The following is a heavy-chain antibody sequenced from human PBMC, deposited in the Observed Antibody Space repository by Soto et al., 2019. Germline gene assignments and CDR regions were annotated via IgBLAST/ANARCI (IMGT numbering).Heavy chain of an antibody. J-gene: IGHJ4*02. CDR3: ARRMSGASGIFDY. D-gene: IGHD6-13*01. CDR1: GGSISSYY. Sequence: SETLSLTCTVSGGSISSYYWSWIRQPPGKGLEWIGYIYYSGSTNYNPSLKSRVAISVDTSKNQFSLKLSSVIAADTAVYYCARRMSGASGIFDYWGQGNLVTVSS. V-gene: IGHV4-59*01. CDR2: IYYSGST.